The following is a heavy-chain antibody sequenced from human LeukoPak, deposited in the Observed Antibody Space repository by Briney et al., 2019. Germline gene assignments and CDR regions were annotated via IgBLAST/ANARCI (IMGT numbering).Heavy chain of an antibody. D-gene: IGHD2-2*01. CDR3: ARDKVWHIVVVPAAINLYYYYYMDV. CDR2: IKQDGSEK. V-gene: IGHV3-7*01. J-gene: IGHJ6*03. CDR1: GFTFSSYW. Sequence: PGGSLRLSCAASGFTFSSYWMSWVRQAPGKGLEWVANIKQDGSEKYYVDSVKGRFTISRDNAKNSLYLQMNSLRAEDTAVYYCARDKVWHIVVVPAAINLYYYYYMDVWGKGTTVTVSS.